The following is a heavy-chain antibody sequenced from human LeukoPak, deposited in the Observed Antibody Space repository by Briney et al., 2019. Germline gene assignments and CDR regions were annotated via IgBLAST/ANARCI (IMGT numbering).Heavy chain of an antibody. CDR1: GFGISKYW. J-gene: IGHJ4*02. V-gene: IGHV3-74*03. CDR3: VRENNGIDY. Sequence: QPGGSLRLSCAVSGFGISKYWMDWVRQAPGKGPVWVSHLNGDGRTTYADSVKGRFTISRDNAKDTLYLQMDSLRAEDTAVYYCVRENNGIDYWGQGTLVTVSS. CDR2: LNGDGRT. D-gene: IGHD1-14*01.